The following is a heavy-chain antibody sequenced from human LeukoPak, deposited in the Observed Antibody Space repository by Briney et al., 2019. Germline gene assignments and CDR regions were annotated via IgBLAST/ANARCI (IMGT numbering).Heavy chain of an antibody. D-gene: IGHD3-22*01. Sequence: PGGSLRLSCAASGFTFSSYAMSWVRQAPGKGLEWVGRIKSKTDGGTTDYAAPVKGRFTISRDDSKNTLYLQMNSLKTEDTAVYYCTTDPYDTVDYWGQGTLVTVSS. J-gene: IGHJ4*02. CDR2: IKSKTDGGTT. CDR3: TTDPYDTVDY. V-gene: IGHV3-15*01. CDR1: GFTFSSYA.